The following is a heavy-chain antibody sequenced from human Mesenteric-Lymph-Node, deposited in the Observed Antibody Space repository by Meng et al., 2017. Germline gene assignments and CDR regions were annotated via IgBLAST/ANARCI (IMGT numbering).Heavy chain of an antibody. CDR3: ARENYYDSGSLGAYDI. CDR1: GFTFSSYG. Sequence: GGSLRLSCAASGFTFSSYGMHWVRQAPGKGLEWVAVIWYDGSNKYYADSVKGRFTISRDNSKNTLYLQMNSLRDEDTAVYYCARENYYDSGSLGAYDIWGQGTMVTVSS. J-gene: IGHJ3*02. D-gene: IGHD3-10*01. V-gene: IGHV3-33*01. CDR2: IWYDGSNK.